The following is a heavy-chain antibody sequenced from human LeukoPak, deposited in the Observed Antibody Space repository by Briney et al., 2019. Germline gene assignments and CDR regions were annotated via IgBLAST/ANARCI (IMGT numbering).Heavy chain of an antibody. Sequence: SSYGMHWVRQPPGKGLEWIGSIYYSGSTYYNPSLKSRVTISVDTSKNQFSLKLSSMTAADTAVYYCARIAVGYYFDYWGQGTLVTVSS. CDR3: ARIAVGYYFDY. J-gene: IGHJ4*02. CDR2: IYYSGST. D-gene: IGHD6-19*01. V-gene: IGHV4-39*01. CDR1: SSYG.